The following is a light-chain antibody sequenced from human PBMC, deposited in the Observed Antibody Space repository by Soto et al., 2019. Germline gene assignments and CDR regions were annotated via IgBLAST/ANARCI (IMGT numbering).Light chain of an antibody. CDR2: DAS. V-gene: IGKV3-11*01. J-gene: IGKJ1*01. Sequence: EIVLTQSPATPSLSPGERVTLSCRASQSVSSYLAWYQQKPGQAPRLLIYDASNRATGIPARFSGSGSGTDFTLTISSLEPEDFAVYYCQQRSNWPPTFGQGTKVEIK. CDR1: QSVSSY. CDR3: QQRSNWPPT.